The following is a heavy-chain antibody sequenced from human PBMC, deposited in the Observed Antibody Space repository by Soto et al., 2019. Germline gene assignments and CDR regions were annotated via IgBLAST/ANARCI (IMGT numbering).Heavy chain of an antibody. J-gene: IGHJ4*02. CDR2: VSGSGGAT. D-gene: IGHD3-22*01. CDR1: GFTFSSYA. CDR3: AKDGYYYDSSGFIDH. V-gene: IGHV3-23*01. Sequence: GGSLRLSCAASGFTFSSYAMTWVRQPPGKGLEWVSSVSGSGGATYYADAVKGRFTMSRDNSKNTLYLQMSSLRAEDTAVYYCAKDGYYYDSSGFIDHWGQGTLVTVSS.